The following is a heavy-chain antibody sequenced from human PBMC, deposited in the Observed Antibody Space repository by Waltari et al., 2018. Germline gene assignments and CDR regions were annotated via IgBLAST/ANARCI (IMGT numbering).Heavy chain of an antibody. CDR3: ARDSRYSYAFDI. D-gene: IGHD5-18*01. CDR2: IYTSGST. V-gene: IGHV4-4*07. J-gene: IGHJ3*02. CDR1: GGSISSYY. Sequence: QVQLQESGPGLVKPSETLSLPCTVSGGSISSYYWSWIRQPAGKGLEWIGRIYTSGSTNHNPSRKRRVTMSGDTSKNQFSLKLSSVTAADTAVYYWARDSRYSYAFDIWGQGTMVTVSS.